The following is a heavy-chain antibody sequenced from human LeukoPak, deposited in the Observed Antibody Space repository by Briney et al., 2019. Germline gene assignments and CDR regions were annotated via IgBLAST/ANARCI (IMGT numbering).Heavy chain of an antibody. CDR3: ARDSGDY. CDR1: GGSITGYY. V-gene: IGHV4-30-4*08. Sequence: KPSETLSLTCAVYGGSITGYYWSWIRQPPGKGLEWIGYIYYSGSTYYNPSLKSRVTISVDTSKNQFSLKLSSVTAADTAVYYCARDSGDYWGQGTLVTVSS. D-gene: IGHD6-25*01. CDR2: IYYSGST. J-gene: IGHJ4*02.